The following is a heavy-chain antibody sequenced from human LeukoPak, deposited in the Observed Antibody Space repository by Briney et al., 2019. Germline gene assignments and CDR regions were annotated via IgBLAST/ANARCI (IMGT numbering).Heavy chain of an antibody. Sequence: ASVEVSCKASGYTFTSYDINWVRQATGQGLEWMRWMNPNSGNTGYARKFQGRVTITRNTSISTAYMELSSLRSEDTAVYYCARLVPAARGNFDYWGQGTLVTVSS. J-gene: IGHJ4*02. CDR1: GYTFTSYD. V-gene: IGHV1-8*03. D-gene: IGHD2-2*01. CDR2: MNPNSGNT. CDR3: ARLVPAARGNFDY.